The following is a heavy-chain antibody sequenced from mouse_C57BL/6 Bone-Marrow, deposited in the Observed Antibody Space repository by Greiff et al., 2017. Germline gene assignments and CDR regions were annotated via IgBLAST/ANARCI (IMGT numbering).Heavy chain of an antibody. V-gene: IGHV5-17*01. CDR2: ISSGSSTI. Sequence: EVQLVESGGGLVKPGGSLKLSCAASGFTFSDYGMHWVRQAPEKGLEWVAYISSGSSTIYYADTVKGRFTISRDNAKNTLFLHMTSLRSEDTAMYYCAYYGSSDGYWYFEVWGTGTTVTVSS. CDR1: GFTFSDYG. J-gene: IGHJ1*03. CDR3: AYYGSSDGYWYFEV. D-gene: IGHD1-1*01.